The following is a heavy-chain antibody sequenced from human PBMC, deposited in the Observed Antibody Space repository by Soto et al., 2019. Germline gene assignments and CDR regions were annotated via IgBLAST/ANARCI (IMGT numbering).Heavy chain of an antibody. CDR2: ISYDGSNK. J-gene: IGHJ6*02. V-gene: IGHV3-30*18. CDR3: AKEIGVAGYYYYGIDF. CDR1: GFTFSSYG. Sequence: QVQLVESGGGVIQPGRSLRLSCAASGFTFSSYGMHWVRQAPGEGLEWVAVISYDGSNKYYADSVKGRFTISRDNSKNTLYLQMNSLRAEDTAVYYCAKEIGVAGYYYYGIDFLGQGTTVTVSS. D-gene: IGHD6-19*01.